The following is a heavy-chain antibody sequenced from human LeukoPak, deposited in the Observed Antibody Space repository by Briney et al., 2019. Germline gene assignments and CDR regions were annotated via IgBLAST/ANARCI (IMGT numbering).Heavy chain of an antibody. CDR2: IYHSGRT. Sequence: SETLSLTCTVSGYSISSGYYWGWIRQPPGKGLEWIGSIYHSGRTFYNPSLKSRVTISVDTSKNQFSLKLTSVTAADTAVYYCAREVLEGGENWFDPWGQGTLVTVSS. J-gene: IGHJ5*02. CDR3: AREVLEGGENWFDP. CDR1: GYSISSGYY. V-gene: IGHV4-38-2*02. D-gene: IGHD2/OR15-2a*01.